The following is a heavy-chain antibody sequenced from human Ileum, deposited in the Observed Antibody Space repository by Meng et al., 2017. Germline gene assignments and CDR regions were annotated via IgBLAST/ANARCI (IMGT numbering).Heavy chain of an antibody. CDR1: GYTFTTYG. D-gene: IGHD1-1*01. Sequence: QGQLVQSGAEVKMPGASVKVYCKASGYTFTTYGISWVRQAPGQGLEWMGWMNTDKGNTNYAQKFQGRVTMTRDTSTRTAYMELRSLRSDDTAVYYCAREGAYNGGDYWGQGTLVTVSS. J-gene: IGHJ4*02. V-gene: IGHV1-18*01. CDR3: AREGAYNGGDY. CDR2: MNTDKGNT.